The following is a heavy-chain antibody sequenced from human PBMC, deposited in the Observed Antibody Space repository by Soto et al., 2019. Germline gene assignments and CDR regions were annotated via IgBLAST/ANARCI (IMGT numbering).Heavy chain of an antibody. CDR3: ARSLYGDYELVRPYYFDY. CDR2: IKQDGSEK. D-gene: IGHD4-17*01. CDR1: GFTFSSYW. J-gene: IGHJ4*02. V-gene: IGHV3-7*01. Sequence: GGSLRLSCAASGFTFSSYWMSWVRQAPGKGLEWVANIKQDGSEKYYVDSVKGRFTISRDNAKNSLYLQMNSLRAEDTAVYYCARSLYGDYELVRPYYFDYWGQGTLVTVSS.